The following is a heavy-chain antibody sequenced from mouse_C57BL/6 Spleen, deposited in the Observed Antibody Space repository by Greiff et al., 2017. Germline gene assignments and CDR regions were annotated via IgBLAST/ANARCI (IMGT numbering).Heavy chain of an antibody. CDR2: IWTGGGK. CDR3: AREIYDGYPDG. J-gene: IGHJ1*03. Sequence: QVQLKESGPGLVAPSQSLSITCTVSGFSLTSYAISWVRQPPGKGLEWLGVIWTGGGKNYNSALKSRLSISKDNSKSQVFLKMNSLQTDDTARYYCAREIYDGYPDGWGTGTTVTVSS. V-gene: IGHV2-9-1*01. D-gene: IGHD2-3*01. CDR1: GFSLTSYA.